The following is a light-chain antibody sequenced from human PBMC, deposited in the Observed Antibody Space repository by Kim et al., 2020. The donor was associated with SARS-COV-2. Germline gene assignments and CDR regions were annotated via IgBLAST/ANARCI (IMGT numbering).Light chain of an antibody. Sequence: SPGERATLPGKDSQSVVSRFLAWFQQKPGQPPRLLIHDASSRATGIPDRFSGSGSGTDFTLTISRLETEDFAVYYCQQYGSSPYTFGQGTKLEI. CDR3: QQYGSSPYT. CDR1: QSVVSRF. CDR2: DAS. J-gene: IGKJ2*01. V-gene: IGKV3-20*01.